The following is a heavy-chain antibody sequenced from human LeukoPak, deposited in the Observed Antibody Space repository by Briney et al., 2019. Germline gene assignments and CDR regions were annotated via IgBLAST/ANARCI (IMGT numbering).Heavy chain of an antibody. D-gene: IGHD3-16*01. V-gene: IGHV4-34*01. CDR3: ARGTMITFGGVSPYYFDY. CDR1: GGSFSGYY. J-gene: IGHJ4*02. CDR2: INHSGST. Sequence: SETLSLTCAVYGGSFSGYYWSWIRQPPGKGLEWIGEINHSGSTNYNPSPKSRVTISVDTSKNQFSLKLSSVTAADTAVYYCARGTMITFGGVSPYYFDYWGQGTLVTVSS.